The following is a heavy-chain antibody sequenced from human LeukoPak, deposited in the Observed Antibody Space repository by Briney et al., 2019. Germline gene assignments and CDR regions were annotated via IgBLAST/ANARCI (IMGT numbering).Heavy chain of an antibody. V-gene: IGHV4-61*01. CDR1: GGSVSSGSYY. CDR3: ARGLSDYYYYYGMDV. D-gene: IGHD1-26*01. Sequence: PSETLSLTCTVSGGSVSSGSYYWSWIRQPPGKGLEWIGYIYYSGSTNYNPSLKSRVTISVDTSKNQFSLKLSSVTAADTAVYYCARGLSDYYYYYGMDVWGQGTTVTVSS. J-gene: IGHJ6*02. CDR2: IYYSGST.